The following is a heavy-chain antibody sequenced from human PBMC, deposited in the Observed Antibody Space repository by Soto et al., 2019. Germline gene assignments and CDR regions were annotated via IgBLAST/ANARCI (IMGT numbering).Heavy chain of an antibody. V-gene: IGHV6-1*01. CDR2: TYYRSKWYT. CDR1: GDKVSITSAV. J-gene: IGHJ4*02. CDR3: TRDQDTVYDY. Sequence: SQTLSLTCAISGDKVSITSAVWGLIRQSPSRGLEWLGRTYYRSKWYTDYEVSVKSRITINADTSKNQFSLQLNSVTPEDTAVYYCTRDQDTVYDYWGQGTLVTVSS. D-gene: IGHD5-18*01.